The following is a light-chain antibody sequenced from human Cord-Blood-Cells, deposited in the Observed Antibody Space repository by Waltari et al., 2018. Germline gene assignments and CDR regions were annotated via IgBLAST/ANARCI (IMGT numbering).Light chain of an antibody. CDR3: NSRDSSGNHLV. CDR2: GKN. J-gene: IGLJ2*01. V-gene: IGLV3-19*01. CDR1: SLRSYY. Sequence: SSELTQDPAVSVALGQTVSIPCQGDSLRSYYASRYQQKPGQAPVLVIYGKNNRPSGIPDRFSGSSSGNTASLTITGAQAEDEADYYCNSRDSSGNHLVFGGGTKLTVL.